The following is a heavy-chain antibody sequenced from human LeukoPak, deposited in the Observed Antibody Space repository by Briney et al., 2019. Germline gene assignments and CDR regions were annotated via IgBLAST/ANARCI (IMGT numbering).Heavy chain of an antibody. D-gene: IGHD3-10*01. CDR1: GFTFRDYT. CDR3: ARGNNWSGSGTSYYFDD. J-gene: IGHJ4*02. CDR2: VSGTSSYI. V-gene: IGHV3-21*01. Sequence: GGSLTLSCAASGFTFRDYTMNWVRQAPGKGLEWISSVSGTSSYIFYTDSLKGRFTISRDNAKNSLYLHMNSLRAEDTAVYYCARGNNWSGSGTSYYFDDWGQGTLVTVSS.